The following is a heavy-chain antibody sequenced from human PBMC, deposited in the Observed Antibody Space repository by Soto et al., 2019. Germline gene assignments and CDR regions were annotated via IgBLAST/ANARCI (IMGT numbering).Heavy chain of an antibody. Sequence: PSETLSLTCAVSGGSISSGGYSWGWIRQPPGKGLEWIGYIYHSGSTYYNPSLKSRVTISVDTSKNQISLKLSSVTAADTAVYYCATQGGYFDHWGPGTLVTVSS. CDR1: GGSISSGGYS. D-gene: IGHD3-16*01. CDR2: IYHSGST. CDR3: ATQGGYFDH. V-gene: IGHV4-30-2*02. J-gene: IGHJ4*02.